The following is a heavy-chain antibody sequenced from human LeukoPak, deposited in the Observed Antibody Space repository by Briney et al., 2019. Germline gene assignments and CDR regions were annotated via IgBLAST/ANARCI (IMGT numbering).Heavy chain of an antibody. CDR2: INPNSGGT. CDR1: GYTFTGYY. Sequence: ASVKVSCKASGYTFTGYYMHWVRQAPGRGLEWMGRINPNSGGTNYAQKFQGRVTMTRDTSISTAYMELSRLRSDDTAVYYCARVYSSGWALGYWGQGTLVTVSS. D-gene: IGHD6-19*01. CDR3: ARVYSSGWALGY. V-gene: IGHV1-2*06. J-gene: IGHJ4*02.